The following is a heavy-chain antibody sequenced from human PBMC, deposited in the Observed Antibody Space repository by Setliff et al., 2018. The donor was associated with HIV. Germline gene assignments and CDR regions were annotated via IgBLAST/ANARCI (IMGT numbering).Heavy chain of an antibody. Sequence: GGSLRLSCAASGFMFSDYAMRWVRQAPGKGLEWVSAIGSSGGDTYYADSVQGRFTISRDNSRNTLFLQLHSLRVDDTALYYCAKAGSGWYEFDAWGQGTLVTVS. CDR2: IGSSGGDT. J-gene: IGHJ4*02. V-gene: IGHV3-23*01. CDR3: AKAGSGWYEFDA. D-gene: IGHD6-19*01. CDR1: GFMFSDYA.